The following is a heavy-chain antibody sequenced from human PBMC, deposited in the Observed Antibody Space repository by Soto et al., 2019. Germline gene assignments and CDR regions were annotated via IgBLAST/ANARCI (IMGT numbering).Heavy chain of an antibody. CDR3: AFSSGHKMKFDY. V-gene: IGHV3-21*01. CDR2: ISSSSSYI. Sequence: GGSLRLSCAASGFTFSSYSMNWVRQAPGKGLEWVSSISSSSSYIYYADSVKGRFTISRDNAKNSLYLQMNSLRAEDTAVYYCAFSSGHKMKFDYWGQGTLVTVSS. D-gene: IGHD6-19*01. CDR1: GFTFSSYS. J-gene: IGHJ4*02.